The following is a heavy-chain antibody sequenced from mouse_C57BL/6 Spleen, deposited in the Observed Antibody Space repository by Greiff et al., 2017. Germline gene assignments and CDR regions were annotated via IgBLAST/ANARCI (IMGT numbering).Heavy chain of an antibody. D-gene: IGHD1-1*01. V-gene: IGHV1-39*01. CDR1: GYSFTDYN. Sequence: EVKLQESGPELVKPGASVKISCKASGYSFTDYNMNWVKQSNGKSLEWIGVINPNYGTTSYNQKFKGKATLTVDQSSSTAYMQLNSLTSEDSAVYYCATITTVVEGFFAYWGQGTLVTVSA. CDR3: ATITTVVEGFFAY. J-gene: IGHJ3*01. CDR2: INPNYGTT.